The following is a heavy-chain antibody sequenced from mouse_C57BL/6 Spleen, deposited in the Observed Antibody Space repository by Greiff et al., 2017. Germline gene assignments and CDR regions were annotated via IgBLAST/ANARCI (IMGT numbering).Heavy chain of an antibody. CDR2: ISGGGSNT. CDR1: GFTFSSYT. Sequence: EVKVVESGGGLVKPGGSLKLSCAASGFTFSSYTMYWVRQTPEKRLEWVATISGGGSNTYYTDSVKGRFTISRDNAKNTLYLQMRSLRSEDTALYDCARHEDYDAWFAYWGQGTLVTVSA. J-gene: IGHJ3*01. D-gene: IGHD2-4*01. CDR3: ARHEDYDAWFAY. V-gene: IGHV5-9*01.